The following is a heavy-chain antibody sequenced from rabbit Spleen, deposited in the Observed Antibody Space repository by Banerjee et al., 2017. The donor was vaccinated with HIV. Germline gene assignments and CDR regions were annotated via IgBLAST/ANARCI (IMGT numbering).Heavy chain of an antibody. CDR1: GFSFTRHW. J-gene: IGHJ6*01. Sequence: QSLEESGGDLVKPGASLTLTCTASGFSFTRHWICWVRQAPGKGLEWIGIIYVGGGNTDYANWAKGRFTISKTSSTTVTLQMTSLTVADTATYFCARDSGTSFSSYGMDLWGQGPSSPS. CDR2: IYVGGGNT. CDR3: ARDSGTSFSSYGMDL. V-gene: IGHV1S40*01. D-gene: IGHD8-1*01.